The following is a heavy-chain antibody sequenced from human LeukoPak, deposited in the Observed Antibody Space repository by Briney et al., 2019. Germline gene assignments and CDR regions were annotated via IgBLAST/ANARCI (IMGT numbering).Heavy chain of an antibody. CDR2: TSHDGSNN. D-gene: IGHD3-16*01. J-gene: IGHJ3*02. CDR3: AREGSGTYGLGGAFDI. V-gene: IGHV3-30*15. Sequence: HPGRSLRLSCAASAFSFSGFPMHWVRQAPGKGLEWVATTSHDGSNNYYSDFVKGRFTISRDNSKNTLYLLMSSLRPEDTAVYYCAREGSGTYGLGGAFDIWGQGTLVTVSS. CDR1: AFSFSGFP.